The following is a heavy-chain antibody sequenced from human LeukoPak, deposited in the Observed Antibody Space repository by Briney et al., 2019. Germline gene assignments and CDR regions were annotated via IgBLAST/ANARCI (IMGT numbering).Heavy chain of an antibody. D-gene: IGHD5-12*01. CDR1: GFTLSSYW. CDR3: ARVGYSGYGGFYFDY. CDR2: IKKDGSEK. J-gene: IGHJ4*02. Sequence: PGGSLRLSCAASGFTLSSYWMSCVRQAPGQRLEGVANIKKDGSEKYYVDSVRGRFTISRDNAKNSLYLQMNSLRVEDTAVYYCARVGYSGYGGFYFDYWGQGTLVTVSS. V-gene: IGHV3-7*01.